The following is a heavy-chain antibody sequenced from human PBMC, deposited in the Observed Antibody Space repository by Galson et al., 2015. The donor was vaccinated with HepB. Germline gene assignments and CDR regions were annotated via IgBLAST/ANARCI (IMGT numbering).Heavy chain of an antibody. V-gene: IGHV3-66*01. CDR1: GFTVSSNY. Sequence: SLRLSCAASGFTVSSNYMSWVRQAPGKGLEWVSVIYSGGSTYYADSVKGRFTISRDNSKNTLYLQMNSLRAEETAVYYCAREPPPQGDTGKVSYFDYWGQGTLVT. J-gene: IGHJ4*02. D-gene: IGHD5-18*01. CDR3: AREPPPQGDTGKVSYFDY. CDR2: IYSGGST.